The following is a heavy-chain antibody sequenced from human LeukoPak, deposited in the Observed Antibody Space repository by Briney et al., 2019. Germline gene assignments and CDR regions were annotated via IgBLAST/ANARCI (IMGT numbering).Heavy chain of an antibody. Sequence: SETLSLTCAVYGGSFSGYYWSWIRQPPGKGLEWVGEINHSGSTNYNPSLKSRVTISVDTSMNQFSLKLSSVTAADTAVYYCARARPYYYGSGSNYYYYYMDVWGKGTTVTVSS. CDR1: GGSFSGYY. J-gene: IGHJ6*03. V-gene: IGHV4-34*01. D-gene: IGHD3-10*01. CDR3: ARARPYYYGSGSNYYYYYMDV. CDR2: INHSGST.